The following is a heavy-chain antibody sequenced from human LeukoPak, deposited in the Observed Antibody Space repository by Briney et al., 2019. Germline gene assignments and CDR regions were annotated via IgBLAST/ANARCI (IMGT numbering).Heavy chain of an antibody. CDR2: IYYSGST. V-gene: IGHV4-61*05. CDR3: ARGGGVAGTPCNPYDY. CDR1: GGSIRSSYYY. J-gene: IGHJ4*02. D-gene: IGHD6-19*01. Sequence: PSETLSLTCTVSGGSIRSSYYYWGWIRQPPGKGLEWIGYIYYSGSTNYNPSLKSRVTISVDTSKNQFSLKLSSVTAADTAVYYCARGGGVAGTPCNPYDYWGQGTLVTVSS.